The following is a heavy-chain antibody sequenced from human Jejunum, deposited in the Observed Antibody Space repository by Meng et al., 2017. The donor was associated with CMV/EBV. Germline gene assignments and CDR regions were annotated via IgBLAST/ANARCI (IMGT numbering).Heavy chain of an antibody. D-gene: IGHD3-10*01. CDR3: ARDEGTHGWFDP. CDR1: GFTFRNYW. CDR2: INQDGSET. V-gene: IGHV3-7*01. Sequence: AASGFTFRNYWMSWVRQAPGKGLEWVANINQDGSETYYVDSVKGRFTISRDNAKNSLYLQMNSLRAEDTAVYYCARDEGTHGWFDPWGQGTLVTVSS. J-gene: IGHJ5*02.